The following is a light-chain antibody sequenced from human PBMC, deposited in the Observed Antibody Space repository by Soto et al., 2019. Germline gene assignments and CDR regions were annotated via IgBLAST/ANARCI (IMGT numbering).Light chain of an antibody. V-gene: IGLV1-40*01. CDR2: GNN. CDR1: SSNIGAGYN. CDR3: QSFDSSLSGYV. Sequence: QSVLTQPPSVSGAPGQRVTISCTEGSSNIGAGYNVHWYQQLPGTAPQLLIYGNNNRPSGVPDRFSVSKSGTSASLAITGLQTEDEADYYCQSFDSSLSGYVFGTGTKLTVL. J-gene: IGLJ1*01.